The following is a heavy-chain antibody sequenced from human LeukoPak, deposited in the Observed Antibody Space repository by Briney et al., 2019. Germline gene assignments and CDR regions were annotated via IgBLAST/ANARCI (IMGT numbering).Heavy chain of an antibody. Sequence: SETLSLTCTVSGGSISSYYWSWFRQPPGKGLDWIGYIYYSGSTNYNPSLTSRVTVSVDTSKNQFSLKLSSVTAADTAVYYCARRGEPNYFYAMDVWGQGTTVTVSS. CDR2: IYYSGST. V-gene: IGHV4-59*01. CDR3: ARRGEPNYFYAMDV. J-gene: IGHJ6*02. CDR1: GGSISSYY.